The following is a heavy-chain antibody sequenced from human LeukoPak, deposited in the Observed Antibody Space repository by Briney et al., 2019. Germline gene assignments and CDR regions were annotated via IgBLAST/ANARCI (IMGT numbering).Heavy chain of an antibody. J-gene: IGHJ4*02. CDR3: AKARAGYIISPFNY. V-gene: IGHV3-23*01. CDR1: GFTFSSYS. Sequence: GGSLRLSCAASGFTFSSYSMNWVRQAPGEGLEWVSAMSGGGDTYYADSVKGRFTISRDISENTLNLQMNSLRAEDAAIYYCAKARAGYIISPFNYWGQGTLVTVSS. CDR2: MSGGGDT. D-gene: IGHD3-10*01.